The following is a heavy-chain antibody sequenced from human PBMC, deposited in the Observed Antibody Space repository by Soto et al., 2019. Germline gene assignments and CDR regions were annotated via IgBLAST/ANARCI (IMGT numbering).Heavy chain of an antibody. V-gene: IGHV4-59*01. Sequence: SETLSLTCTVSGGSISSYYWSWIRQPPGKGLEWIGYIYYSGSTNYNPSLKSRVTISVDTSKNQFSLKLSSVTAADTAVYYCARVYYDFWSGYPGGYYYGMDVWGQGTMVTVSS. CDR1: GGSISSYY. CDR3: ARVYYDFWSGYPGGYYYGMDV. CDR2: IYYSGST. D-gene: IGHD3-3*01. J-gene: IGHJ6*02.